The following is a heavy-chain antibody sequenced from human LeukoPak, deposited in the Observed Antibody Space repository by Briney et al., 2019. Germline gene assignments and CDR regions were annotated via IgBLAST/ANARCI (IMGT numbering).Heavy chain of an antibody. CDR2: IYTSGST. CDR3: ARAPYYYDSNNDAF. D-gene: IGHD3-22*01. Sequence: NPSETLSLTCTVSGGSISSYYWSWIRQPAGKGLEWIGRIYTSGSTNYNPSLKSRVTMSVDTSKNQFSLKLSSVTAADTAVYYCARAPYYYDSNNDAFWDQGTMVTVSS. V-gene: IGHV4-4*07. CDR1: GGSISSYY. J-gene: IGHJ3*01.